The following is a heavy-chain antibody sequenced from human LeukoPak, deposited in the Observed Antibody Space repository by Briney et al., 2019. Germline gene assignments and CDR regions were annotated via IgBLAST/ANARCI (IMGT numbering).Heavy chain of an antibody. CDR2: ISSSSSYI. D-gene: IGHD3-9*01. CDR1: GFTFSSYS. V-gene: IGHV3-21*01. J-gene: IGHJ3*02. CDR3: AIHVLRYFSGDAFDI. Sequence: PGGSLRLSCAASGFTFSSYSMNWVCQAPGKGLEWVSSISSSSSYIYYADSVKGRFTISRDNAKNSLYLQMNSLRAEDTAVYYCAIHVLRYFSGDAFDIWGQGTMVTVSS.